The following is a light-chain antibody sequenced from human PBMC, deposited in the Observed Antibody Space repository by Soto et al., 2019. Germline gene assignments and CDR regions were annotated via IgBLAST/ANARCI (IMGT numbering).Light chain of an antibody. CDR1: QSVSSSY. CDR2: GAS. Sequence: EIVLTQSPGTLSLSPGERATLSCRDSQSVSSSYLAWYQQKPGQAPRLLIYGASSRATGIPDSFSGSGSGTDFTFFFSRLELEDFAVYYCQKYGSSSSITFGQGTRLEIK. CDR3: QKYGSSSSIT. V-gene: IGKV3-20*01. J-gene: IGKJ5*01.